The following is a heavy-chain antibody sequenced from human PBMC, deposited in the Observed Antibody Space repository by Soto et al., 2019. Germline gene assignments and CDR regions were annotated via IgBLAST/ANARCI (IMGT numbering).Heavy chain of an antibody. V-gene: IGHV4-34*01. Sequence: SETLSLTCAVYGGSFSCYYWTWIRQPPGKGLEWIGEINHSGTINFNPSLKSRLTISLDTSKKHFSLKLSSVTDADTAAYYCARADRTLVTSYSLDVWGQGTTVTVSS. CDR2: INHSGTI. CDR1: GGSFSCYY. CDR3: ARADRTLVTSYSLDV. J-gene: IGHJ6*02. D-gene: IGHD2-21*02.